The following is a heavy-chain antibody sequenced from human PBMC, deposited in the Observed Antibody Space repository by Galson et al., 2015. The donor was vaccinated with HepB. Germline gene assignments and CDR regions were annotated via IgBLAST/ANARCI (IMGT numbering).Heavy chain of an antibody. Sequence: SLRLSCAASGFIFRSHSMNWVRQAPGKGLEWVSSINSGSDYKYYADSIKGRFTISRDNAKNSLYLQMNSLRAEDSAVYHCARGPYQMLYGEFDSWGQGTLVTVSS. CDR1: GFIFRSHS. CDR3: ARGPYQMLYGEFDS. J-gene: IGHJ4*02. CDR2: INSGSDYK. D-gene: IGHD2-8*01. V-gene: IGHV3-21*01.